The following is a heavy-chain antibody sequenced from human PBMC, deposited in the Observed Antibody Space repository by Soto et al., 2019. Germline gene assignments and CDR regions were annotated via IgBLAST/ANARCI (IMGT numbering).Heavy chain of an antibody. J-gene: IGHJ4*02. CDR1: GFTFKDFE. CDR3: ARGFGRFNY. V-gene: IGHV3-48*03. D-gene: IGHD3-10*01. Sequence: EVQLLESGGGLVQPGGSLRLSCGASGFTFKDFEMNWVRQAPGKGPEWLAYIDGSGATKKYADSVRGRFTISRDNPNNPLFLQMSSLSAADTAIYYCARGFGRFNYWGQGTLVSVSS. CDR2: IDGSGATK.